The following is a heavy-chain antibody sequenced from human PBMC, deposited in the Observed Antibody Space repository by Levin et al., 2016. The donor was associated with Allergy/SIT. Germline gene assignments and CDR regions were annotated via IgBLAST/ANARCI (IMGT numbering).Heavy chain of an antibody. CDR1: GGSISSGSYY. CDR3: ARGSGREHKFDY. J-gene: IGHJ4*02. D-gene: IGHD1-26*01. CDR2: IYTSGST. V-gene: IGHV4-61*02. Sequence: SETLSLTCTVSGGSISSGSYYWSWIRQPAGKGLEWIGRIYTSGSTNYNPSLKSRVTISVDTSKNQFSLKLSSVTAADTAVYYCARGSGREHKFDYWGQGTLVTVSS.